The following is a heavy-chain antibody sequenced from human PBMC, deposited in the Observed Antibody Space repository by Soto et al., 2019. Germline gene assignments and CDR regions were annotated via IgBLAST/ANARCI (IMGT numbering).Heavy chain of an antibody. V-gene: IGHV4-39*07. CDR3: ARGLRADFDAFDI. Sequence: SETLSLTCTVSGGSISSSSYYWGWIRQPPGKGLEWLGSIYYSGSTYYNPSLKSRVTISVDTSKNQFSLKLGSVTAADSAVYYCARGLRADFDAFDIWGQGTMVTVSS. D-gene: IGHD5-12*01. CDR2: IYYSGST. CDR1: GGSISSSSYY. J-gene: IGHJ3*02.